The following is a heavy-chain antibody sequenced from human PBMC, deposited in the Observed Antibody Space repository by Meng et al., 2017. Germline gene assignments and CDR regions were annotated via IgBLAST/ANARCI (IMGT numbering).Heavy chain of an antibody. J-gene: IGHJ6*02. D-gene: IGHD2-2*01. CDR1: GYTFTGYY. Sequence: ASLKVSCKASGYTFTGYYMHWVRQAPGQGLEWMGRINPNSGGTNYAQKFQGRVTMTRDTSISTVYMELSRLRSDDTAVYYCASNIPPRWDIVVVPAAEVPYYYGMDVWGQGTTVTVSS. CDR3: ASNIPPRWDIVVVPAAEVPYYYGMDV. CDR2: INPNSGGT. V-gene: IGHV1-2*06.